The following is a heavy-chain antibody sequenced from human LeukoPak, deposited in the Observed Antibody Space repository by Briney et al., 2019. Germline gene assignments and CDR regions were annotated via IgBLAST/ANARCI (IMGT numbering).Heavy chain of an antibody. J-gene: IGHJ5*02. CDR2: ISSSGSTI. Sequence: PGGSLRLSCAASGFTFSSYEMNWVRQAPGKGLEWVSYISSSGSTIYYADSVKGRFTISRDNAKNSLYLQMNSLRAEDTAVYYCAREMRWIQLWHTYNWFDPWGQGTLVTVSS. V-gene: IGHV3-48*03. D-gene: IGHD5-18*01. CDR3: AREMRWIQLWHTYNWFDP. CDR1: GFTFSSYE.